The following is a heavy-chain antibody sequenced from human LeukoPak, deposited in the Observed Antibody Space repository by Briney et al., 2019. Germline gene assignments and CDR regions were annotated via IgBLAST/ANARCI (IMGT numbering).Heavy chain of an antibody. CDR3: ARDSSSGWRNFDS. D-gene: IGHD6-19*01. Sequence: GASVKVSCKASGYTFKSYGISWVRQAPGQGLEWMGWISAYNGDTNYAQKFQDRVTMTTDTSTSTAYMDLRSLRSDDTAVYYCARDSSSGWRNFDSWGQGTLVTVSP. J-gene: IGHJ4*02. CDR1: GYTFKSYG. V-gene: IGHV1-18*01. CDR2: ISAYNGDT.